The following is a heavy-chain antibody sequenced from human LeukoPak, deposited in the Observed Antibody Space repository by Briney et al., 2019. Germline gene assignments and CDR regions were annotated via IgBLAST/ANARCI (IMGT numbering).Heavy chain of an antibody. CDR1: GYTFTGYY. J-gene: IGHJ5*02. CDR2: INPNSGGT. Sequence: ASVKVSCKASGYTFTGYYMHWVRQAPGQGLEWMGWINPNSGGTNYAQKFQGRVTMTRDTSISTAYMELSRLRSDDTGVYYCARDARGYCSSTSCYTLLSWGQGTLVTVSS. D-gene: IGHD2-2*02. CDR3: ARDARGYCSSTSCYTLLS. V-gene: IGHV1-2*02.